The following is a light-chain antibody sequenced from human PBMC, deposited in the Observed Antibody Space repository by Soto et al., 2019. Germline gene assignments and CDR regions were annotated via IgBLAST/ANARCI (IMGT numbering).Light chain of an antibody. V-gene: IGKV1-39*01. CDR2: AAS. Sequence: DIQMTQSPSSLSASVGDRVSITCRASQSISRSLNWYQQSPGKAPKFLVYAASTLQSGVPSRFRGSGSGTDFTLTIDSLQPEDFATYYCQQSYNTRPTFGGGTRVEIK. J-gene: IGKJ4*01. CDR1: QSISRS. CDR3: QQSYNTRPT.